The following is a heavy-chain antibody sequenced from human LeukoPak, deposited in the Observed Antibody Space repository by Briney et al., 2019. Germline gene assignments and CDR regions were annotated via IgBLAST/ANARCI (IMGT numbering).Heavy chain of an antibody. J-gene: IGHJ3*02. CDR2: IYPGDSDA. Sequence: GESLKISCKGSGYSFTNYWIAWVRQMPEKGLEWMGVIYPGDSDARYSPSFQGQVTISADKSISTAYLQWSSLKASDTAMYYCASRSQTGAFDIWGQGTLVTISS. CDR3: ASRSQTGAFDI. D-gene: IGHD2-15*01. CDR1: GYSFTNYW. V-gene: IGHV5-51*01.